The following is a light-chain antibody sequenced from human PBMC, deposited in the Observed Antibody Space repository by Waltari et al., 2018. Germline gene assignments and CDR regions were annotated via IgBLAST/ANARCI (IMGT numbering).Light chain of an antibody. Sequence: EMVLTQSPGTLSLSPGERATLSCRASQRVSSSYLAWYPQKPGQAPRLLIYGASSRATGIPDRFSGSGSGTDFTLTISRLEPEDFAVYYCQQYGSSPPWTFGQGTKVEIK. CDR1: QRVSSSY. V-gene: IGKV3-20*01. CDR3: QQYGSSPPWT. CDR2: GAS. J-gene: IGKJ1*01.